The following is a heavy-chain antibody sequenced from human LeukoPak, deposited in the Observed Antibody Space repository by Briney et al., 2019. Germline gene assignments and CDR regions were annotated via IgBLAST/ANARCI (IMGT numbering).Heavy chain of an antibody. V-gene: IGHV4-39*02. CDR2: VYYNGDA. D-gene: IGHD5-24*01. CDR1: GDSISNPCYY. J-gene: IGHJ5*02. CDR3: ATYRDDWFDP. Sequence: SETLSLTCTVSGDSISNPCYYWAWIRQPPGKGLEWIGNVYYNGDAFYNPSLESRVIMSEDTSKNHFSLKLTSVTAADTAFYYCATYRDDWFDPWGQGILVTVSS.